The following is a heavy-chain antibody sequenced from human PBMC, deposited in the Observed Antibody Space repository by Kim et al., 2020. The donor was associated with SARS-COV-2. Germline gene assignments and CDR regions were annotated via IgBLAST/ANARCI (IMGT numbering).Heavy chain of an antibody. Sequence: GGSLRLSCAASGFTFSSYGMHWVRQAPGKGLEWVAVISYDGSNKYYADSVKGRFTISRDNSKNTLYLRMNSLRAEDTAVYYCAKIFFPVYYYYGMDVWGQGTTVTASS. V-gene: IGHV3-30*18. J-gene: IGHJ6*02. CDR1: GFTFSSYG. CDR2: ISYDGSNK. CDR3: AKIFFPVYYYYGMDV.